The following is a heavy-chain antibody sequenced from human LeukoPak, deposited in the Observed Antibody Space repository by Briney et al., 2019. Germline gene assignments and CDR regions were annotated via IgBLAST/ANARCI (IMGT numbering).Heavy chain of an antibody. V-gene: IGHV3-53*01. CDR1: EISVSSNY. CDR3: ARERRDGYNVLDY. Sequence: GGSLRLSCAASEISVSSNYMSWVRQAPGKGLEWVSVIYSGGSTYYADSVKGRFTISRDKSKNTLYLQMNSLRAEDTAVYYCARERRDGYNVLDYWGQGTLVTVSS. CDR2: IYSGGST. J-gene: IGHJ4*02. D-gene: IGHD5-24*01.